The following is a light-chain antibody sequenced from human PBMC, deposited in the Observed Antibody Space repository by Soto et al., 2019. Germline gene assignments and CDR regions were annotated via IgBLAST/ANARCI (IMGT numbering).Light chain of an antibody. CDR2: DDR. CDR1: NIGRKN. Sequence: SYELTQPPSLSVDPGQTASFTCGGDNIGRKNVHWYQHRPGQAPVLVVYDDRDRPSGIPERFSGSNSGNTAALTISRVEAGDEADYYCQVWDSSGDHWVFGGGTKVTVL. J-gene: IGLJ3*02. CDR3: QVWDSSGDHWV. V-gene: IGLV3-21*02.